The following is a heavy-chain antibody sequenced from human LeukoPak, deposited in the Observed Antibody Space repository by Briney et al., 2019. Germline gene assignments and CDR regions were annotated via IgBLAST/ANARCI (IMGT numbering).Heavy chain of an antibody. J-gene: IGHJ4*01. CDR3: AKLVLRGVPNFDY. CDR2: IYSGGST. CDR1: GFTVSSNY. D-gene: IGHD3-10*01. V-gene: IGHV3-66*04. Sequence: AGGSLRLSCAASGFTVSSNYMSWVRQAPGKGLEWVSVIYSGGSTYYADSVKGRFTISRDNSKNTLYPQMNSLRAEDTAVYYCAKLVLRGVPNFDYWGHGTQVTVSS.